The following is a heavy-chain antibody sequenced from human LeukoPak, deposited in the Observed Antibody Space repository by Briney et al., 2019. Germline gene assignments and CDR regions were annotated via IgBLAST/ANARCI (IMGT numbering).Heavy chain of an antibody. V-gene: IGHV3-7*01. CDR3: ARDLPLSADIVVVPAAPFDY. J-gene: IGHJ4*02. D-gene: IGHD2-2*01. Sequence: GGSLRLSCAASGFTFSSYAMSWVRQAPGKGLEWVANIKQDGSEKYYVDSVKGRFTISRDNAKNSLYLQMNSLRAEDTAVYYCARDLPLSADIVVVPAAPFDYWGQGTLVTVPS. CDR2: IKQDGSEK. CDR1: GFTFSSYA.